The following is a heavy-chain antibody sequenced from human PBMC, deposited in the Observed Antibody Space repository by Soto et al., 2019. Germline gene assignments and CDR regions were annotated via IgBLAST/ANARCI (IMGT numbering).Heavy chain of an antibody. V-gene: IGHV3-30*18. Sequence: QVQLVESGGGVVQPGRSLRLSCAASGFTFSSYGMHWVRQAPGKGLEWVAVISYDGNNEYYADSVKGRFTISRDNSKNTLYLRLNSLRAEHTAVYYCVKSGYSNGPTLFLQHWGQRTLVTVSS. J-gene: IGHJ1*01. CDR3: VKSGYSNGPTLFLQH. CDR2: ISYDGNNE. D-gene: IGHD6-19*01. CDR1: GFTFSSYG.